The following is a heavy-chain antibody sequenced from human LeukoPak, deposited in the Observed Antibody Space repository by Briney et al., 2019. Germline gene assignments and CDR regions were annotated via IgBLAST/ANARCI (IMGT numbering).Heavy chain of an antibody. CDR1: GGSISSYY. J-gene: IGHJ5*02. Sequence: PETLSLTCTVSGGSISSYYWSWIRQPPGKGLEWIGYIYYSGSTNYNPSLKSRVTISVDTSKNQFSLKLSSVTAADTAVYYCARREVAGTFDPWGQGTLVTVSS. D-gene: IGHD6-19*01. V-gene: IGHV4-59*08. CDR3: ARREVAGTFDP. CDR2: IYYSGST.